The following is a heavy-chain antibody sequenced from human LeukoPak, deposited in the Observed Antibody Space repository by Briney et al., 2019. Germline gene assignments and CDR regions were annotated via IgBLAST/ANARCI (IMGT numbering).Heavy chain of an antibody. J-gene: IGHJ5*02. V-gene: IGHV4-59*12. CDR3: AREAGYSSSWYRQNWFDP. CDR1: GGSISSYY. CDR2: IYYSGST. Sequence: SETLSLTCTVSGGSISSYYWNWIRQPPGKGLEWIGYIYYSGSTNYNPSLKSRVTISVDTSKNQFSLKLTSVTAADTAVYYCAREAGYSSSWYRQNWFDPWGQGTLVTVSS. D-gene: IGHD6-13*01.